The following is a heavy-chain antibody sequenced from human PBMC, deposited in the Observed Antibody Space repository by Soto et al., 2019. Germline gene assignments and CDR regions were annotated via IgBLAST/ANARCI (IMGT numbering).Heavy chain of an antibody. J-gene: IGHJ6*02. CDR3: AKDRYCSGGTCLNFYGMDV. Sequence: QVQLVESGGGVVQPGRSLRLSCAASGFTFSSYGIQWVRQAPGKGLEWVAVISYDGSNKYYADSVKGRFTISRDNSKNTLYLQMNTLRTEDTAMYYCAKDRYCSGGTCLNFYGMDVWGQGTTVTVSS. CDR2: ISYDGSNK. V-gene: IGHV3-30*18. D-gene: IGHD2-15*01. CDR1: GFTFSSYG.